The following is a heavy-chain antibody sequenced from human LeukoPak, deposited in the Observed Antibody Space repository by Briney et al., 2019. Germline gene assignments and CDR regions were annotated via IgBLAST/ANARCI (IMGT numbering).Heavy chain of an antibody. D-gene: IGHD3-10*01. CDR1: GFTFSNYN. CDR2: ITGNSHTI. J-gene: IGHJ4*02. CDR3: ARDPMRGHPFDY. Sequence: PGGSLRLSCAASGFTFSNYNMNWVRQAPGKGLEWISYITGNSHTIYYADSVKGRFTISRDNAKNSLYLQMNSLRAEDTALYYCARDPMRGHPFDYWGQGTLVTVSS. V-gene: IGHV3-48*01.